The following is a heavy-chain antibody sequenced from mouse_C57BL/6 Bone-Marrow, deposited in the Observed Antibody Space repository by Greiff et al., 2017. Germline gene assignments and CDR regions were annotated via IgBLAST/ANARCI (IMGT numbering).Heavy chain of an antibody. Sequence: EVKLVESGPELVKPGASVKISCKASGYSFTDYNMNWVKQSNGKSLEWIGVINPNYGTTSYNQKFKGKATLTVDQSSSTAYMQLNSLTSEDSAVYYCARGDYGSSYGYYAMDYWGQGTSVTVSS. CDR3: ARGDYGSSYGYYAMDY. CDR1: GYSFTDYN. J-gene: IGHJ4*01. V-gene: IGHV1-39*01. D-gene: IGHD1-1*01. CDR2: INPNYGTT.